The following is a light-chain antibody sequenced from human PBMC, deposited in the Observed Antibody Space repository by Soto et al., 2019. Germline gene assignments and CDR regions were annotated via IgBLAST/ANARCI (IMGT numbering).Light chain of an antibody. CDR2: AAS. Sequence: IPLTQSPSSLSASVGDRVTITCRASQGISSNLVWYQQKSGKAPKLLLSAASTLHSGVPSRFSGSGSETDFTLTIASLQPEDFATYYCQQRHSYPITFGQGTRLEMK. CDR3: QQRHSYPIT. V-gene: IGKV1-9*01. CDR1: QGISSN. J-gene: IGKJ5*01.